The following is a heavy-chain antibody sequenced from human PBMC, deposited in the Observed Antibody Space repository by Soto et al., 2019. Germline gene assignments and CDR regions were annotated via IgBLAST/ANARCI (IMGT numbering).Heavy chain of an antibody. J-gene: IGHJ3*02. D-gene: IGHD3-10*01. V-gene: IGHV3-23*01. CDR2: ISGSGGST. Sequence: PGGSLRLSCAASGFTFSSYAMSWVRQAPGKGLEWVSAISGSGGSTYYADSVKGRFTISRDNSKNTLYLQMNSLRAEDTAVYYCAKYLRAFLWFGDDAFDIWGQGTMVTVSS. CDR3: AKYLRAFLWFGDDAFDI. CDR1: GFTFSSYA.